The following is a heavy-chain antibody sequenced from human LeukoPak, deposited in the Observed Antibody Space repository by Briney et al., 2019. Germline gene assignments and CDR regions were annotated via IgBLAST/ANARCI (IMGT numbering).Heavy chain of an antibody. CDR2: ISSSGSTI. CDR1: GFTFSSYE. J-gene: IGHJ2*01. D-gene: IGHD4-17*01. Sequence: GGSLRLSCAASGFTFSSYEMNWVRQAPGKGLEWVSYISSSGSTIYYADSMKGRFTISRDNSKSTLYLQMSSLRAVDTAIYYCAKDPSTFLTTGWYFDLWGRGTLVTVSS. CDR3: AKDPSTFLTTGWYFDL. V-gene: IGHV3-48*03.